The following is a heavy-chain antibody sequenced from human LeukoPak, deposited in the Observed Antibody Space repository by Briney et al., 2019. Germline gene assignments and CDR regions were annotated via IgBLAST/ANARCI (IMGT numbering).Heavy chain of an antibody. D-gene: IGHD2-2*01. J-gene: IGHJ2*01. CDR1: GGSISSSGYY. V-gene: IGHV4-39*01. Sequence: SETLSLTCTVSGGSISSSGYYWGWIRQPPGKGLEWIGSVDYTGITSHSPSLESRVTISVDTSKNQFSLKVSSVSAADTGVYYCARGTLFCTGNSCGYWYFELWGRGTLVTVSS. CDR2: VDYTGIT. CDR3: ARGTLFCTGNSCGYWYFEL.